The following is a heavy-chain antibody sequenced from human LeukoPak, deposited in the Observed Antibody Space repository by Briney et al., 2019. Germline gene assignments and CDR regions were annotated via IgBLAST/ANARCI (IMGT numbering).Heavy chain of an antibody. CDR3: AKLDWLDP. CDR2: SEGDDSTT. V-gene: IGHV3-74*03. CDR1: GFTIGRYW. J-gene: IGHJ5*02. Sequence: GGSLRLSCAASGFTIGRYWMHWVRQAPGKGLVWVSRSEGDDSTTTYADSVKGRFTISRDTAKNTLYLQMNSLRVEDTAAYYCAKLDWLDPWGQGTLVTVSP.